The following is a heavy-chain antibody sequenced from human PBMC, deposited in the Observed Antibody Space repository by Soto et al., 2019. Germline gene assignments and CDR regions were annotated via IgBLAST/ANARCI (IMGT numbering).Heavy chain of an antibody. D-gene: IGHD3-22*01. V-gene: IGHV3-23*01. CDR1: GFTFSSYA. CDR2: ISGSGGST. CDR3: AKDVRGGYYGSFDF. J-gene: IGHJ4*02. Sequence: GGSLRLSCAASGFTFSSYAMSWVRQAPGKGLEWVSAISGSGGSTYYPDSVKGRFTISRDNSKNTLYLQMNSLRAEDTALYYCAKDVRGGYYGSFDFWGQGAPVTVSS.